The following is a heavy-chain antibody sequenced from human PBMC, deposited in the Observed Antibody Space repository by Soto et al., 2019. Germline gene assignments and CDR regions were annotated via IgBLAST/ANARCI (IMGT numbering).Heavy chain of an antibody. J-gene: IGHJ3*02. D-gene: IGHD3-10*01. V-gene: IGHV3-33*01. CDR2: IWYDGSNK. CDR3: ARDGSGDRHAFDI. CDR1: GFSFSSYG. Sequence: QVQLVESGGGVVQSGRSLRLSCAASGFSFSSYGMHWFRQAPGKGLEWVAVIWYDGSNKYYADSVKGRFTISRDNSKNTLYLLMNSLRAEDTSVYYCARDGSGDRHAFDIWGQGTMVTVSS.